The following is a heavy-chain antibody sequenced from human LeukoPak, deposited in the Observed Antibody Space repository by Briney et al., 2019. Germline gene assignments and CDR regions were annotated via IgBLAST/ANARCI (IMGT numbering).Heavy chain of an antibody. V-gene: IGHV3-21*01. CDR3: ARDGYSYGPTRGWFDP. CDR2: ITSSGTYT. J-gene: IGHJ5*02. Sequence: MNWVRQAPGKAMEWVSSITSSGTYTFYADSVKGRFTISRDNAKNSLYLQMNSLRAEDTAVYYCARDGYSYGPTRGWFDPWGQGTLVTVSS. D-gene: IGHD5-18*01.